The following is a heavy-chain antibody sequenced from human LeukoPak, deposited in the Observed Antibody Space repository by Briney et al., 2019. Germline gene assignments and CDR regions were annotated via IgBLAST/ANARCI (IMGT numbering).Heavy chain of an antibody. Sequence: GGSLRLSCAVSGFHFATYWMTWVRQAPGKGLEWVANIKQDGSDKNYVDSVKGRFTISRDNAKKLLYLQMNSLRAEDTAVYYCARDLPDVLTGYSDLAFDIWGQGTMVTVSS. CDR1: GFHFATYW. V-gene: IGHV3-7*03. D-gene: IGHD3-9*01. J-gene: IGHJ3*02. CDR2: IKQDGSDK. CDR3: ARDLPDVLTGYSDLAFDI.